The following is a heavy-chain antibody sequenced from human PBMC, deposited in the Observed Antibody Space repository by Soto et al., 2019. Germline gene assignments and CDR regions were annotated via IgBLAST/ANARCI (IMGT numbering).Heavy chain of an antibody. J-gene: IGHJ4*02. CDR2: IYYSGST. Sequence: SETLSLTCTVSGGSISSSSYYWGWIRQPPGKGLEWIGSIYYSGSTYYNPSLKSRVTISVDTSKNQFSLKLSSVTAADTAVYYCASLPLSTVTEDYWGQGTLVTVSS. V-gene: IGHV4-39*01. CDR1: GGSISSSSYY. D-gene: IGHD4-17*01. CDR3: ASLPLSTVTEDY.